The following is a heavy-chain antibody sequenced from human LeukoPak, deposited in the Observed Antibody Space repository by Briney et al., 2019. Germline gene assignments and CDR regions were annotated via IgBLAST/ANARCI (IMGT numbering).Heavy chain of an antibody. Sequence: PGGSLRLSCAASGFTFSSYGMHWVRQAPGKGLEWVAVIWHDGSNKYYADSVKGRFTISRDNSKNTLYLQMNSLRAEDTAVYYCAKSYCSSASCYFRSDYYYMDVWGKGTTVTVSS. J-gene: IGHJ6*03. D-gene: IGHD2-2*01. CDR1: GFTFSSYG. CDR2: IWHDGSNK. CDR3: AKSYCSSASCYFRSDYYYMDV. V-gene: IGHV3-33*06.